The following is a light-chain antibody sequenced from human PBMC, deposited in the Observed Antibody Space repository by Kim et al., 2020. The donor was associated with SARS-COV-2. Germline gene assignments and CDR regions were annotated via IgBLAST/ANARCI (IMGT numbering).Light chain of an antibody. CDR1: QSVSRN. Sequence: VSPGERATLPCRASQSVSRNLAWYQEKPGQAPRLLIYGASTRATGIPARFSGSGSGTEFTLTISSLQSEDFAVYYCQQYNNWPLTFGGGTKVDIK. CDR2: GAS. V-gene: IGKV3-15*01. J-gene: IGKJ4*01. CDR3: QQYNNWPLT.